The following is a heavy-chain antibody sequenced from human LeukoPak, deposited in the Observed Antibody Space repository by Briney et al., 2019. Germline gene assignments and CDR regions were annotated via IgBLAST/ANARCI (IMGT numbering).Heavy chain of an antibody. CDR1: GYTFTGYY. D-gene: IGHD2-2*01. V-gene: IGHV1-2*02. J-gene: IGHJ4*02. Sequence: GASVKVSCKASGYTFTGYYMHWVRQAPGQGLEWMGWINPNSGGTNYAQKFQGRVTMSVDTSKNQFSLKLSSVTAADTAVYYCARWYCDRTSCHVDYWGQGTLVTVPS. CDR3: ARWYCDRTSCHVDY. CDR2: INPNSGGT.